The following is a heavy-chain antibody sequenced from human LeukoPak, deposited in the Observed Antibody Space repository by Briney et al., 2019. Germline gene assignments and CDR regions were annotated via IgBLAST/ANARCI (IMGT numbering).Heavy chain of an antibody. J-gene: IGHJ3*02. CDR3: ARATSPGIAYGSGSYFGAFDI. CDR1: GGSISSSSYY. CDR2: IYYSGST. V-gene: IGHV4-39*07. D-gene: IGHD3-10*01. Sequence: SETLSLTCTVSGGSISSSSYYWGWIRQPPGKGLEWIGSIYYSGSTYYNPSLKSRVTISVDTSKNQFSLKLSSVTAADTAVYYCARATSPGIAYGSGSYFGAFDIWGQGTMVTVSS.